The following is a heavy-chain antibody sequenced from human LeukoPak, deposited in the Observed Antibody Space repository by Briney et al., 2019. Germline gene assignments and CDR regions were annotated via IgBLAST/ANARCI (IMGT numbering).Heavy chain of an antibody. J-gene: IGHJ4*02. V-gene: IGHV3-30*18. D-gene: IGHD3-9*01. CDR1: GFTFSSYG. CDR3: AKAADWLAADYIDY. CDR2: ISYDGSDK. Sequence: GRSLRLSCAASGFTFSSYGMHWVRQAPGKGLEWVAVISYDGSDKYYADSVKGRFTIPRDNSKNTLYLQMNSLRDEDTAVYSCAKAADWLAADYIDYWGQGTLVTVSS.